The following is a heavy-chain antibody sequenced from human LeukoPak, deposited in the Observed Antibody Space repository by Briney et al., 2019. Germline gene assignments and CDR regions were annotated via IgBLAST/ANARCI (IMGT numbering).Heavy chain of an antibody. D-gene: IGHD2-15*01. V-gene: IGHV3-23*01. J-gene: IGHJ4*02. Sequence: GGSLRLSCIASGFTFSSYAMSWVRQAPGKGLDWVSVISGSAVSTYYADSVKGRFTISRDNAKNSLYLEMNSLRVEDTAMYYCARTSRSSSIDDWGQGTLVTVSS. CDR2: ISGSAVST. CDR1: GFTFSSYA. CDR3: ARTSRSSSIDD.